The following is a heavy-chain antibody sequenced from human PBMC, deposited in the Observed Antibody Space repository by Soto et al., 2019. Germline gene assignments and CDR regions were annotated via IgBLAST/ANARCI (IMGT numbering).Heavy chain of an antibody. CDR2: MNPHSGST. V-gene: IGHV1-8*01. D-gene: IGHD3-3*01. J-gene: IGHJ6*03. Sequence: GASVKVSCKASGYTFTSYDINWVRQATGQGLEWMGWMNPHSGSTGFARKFQGRVTMTRNSSINTAYMELSNLRSEDTAVYYFASGDYDFWSGYYVRGGFMDVWGKGTTVTVSS. CDR3: ASGDYDFWSGYYVRGGFMDV. CDR1: GYTFTSYD.